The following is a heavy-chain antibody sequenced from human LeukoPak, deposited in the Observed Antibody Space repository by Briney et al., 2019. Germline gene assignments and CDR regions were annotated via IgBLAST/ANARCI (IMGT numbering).Heavy chain of an antibody. Sequence: PGGSLRLSCAASGFTFSDFYMTWIRQAPGKGLELLSYISGSAHDVNYIDSVRGRFTISRDNAKNSLYLQMNSLRAEDTAVYYCAREPTYSSSWYTSCDYWGQGTLVTVSS. CDR3: AREPTYSSSWYTSCDY. J-gene: IGHJ4*02. V-gene: IGHV3-11*04. D-gene: IGHD6-13*01. CDR2: ISGSAHDV. CDR1: GFTFSDFY.